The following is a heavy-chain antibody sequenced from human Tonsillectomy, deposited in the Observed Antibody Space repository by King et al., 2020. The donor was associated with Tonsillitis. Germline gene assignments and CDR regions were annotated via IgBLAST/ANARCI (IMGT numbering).Heavy chain of an antibody. D-gene: IGHD3-22*01. V-gene: IGHV4-30-4*07. CDR2: IYYSGST. CDR1: GGSISSGGYS. J-gene: IGHJ4*02. CDR3: ASWGYDSSGYSRGDY. Sequence: QLQESGPGLVKPSQTLSLTCAVSGGSISSGGYSWSWIRQPPGKGLEWIGYIYYSGSTYYNPSLKSRVTISVDTSKNQFSLKLSSVTAADTAVYYCASWGYDSSGYSRGDYWGQGTLATVSS.